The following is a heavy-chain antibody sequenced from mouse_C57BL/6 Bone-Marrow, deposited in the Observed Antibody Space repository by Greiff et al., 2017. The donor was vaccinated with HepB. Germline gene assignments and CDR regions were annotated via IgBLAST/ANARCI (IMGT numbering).Heavy chain of an antibody. J-gene: IGHJ2*01. V-gene: IGHV1-15*01. D-gene: IGHD3-3*01. Sequence: QVTLKVSGAELVRPGASVTLSCKASGYTFTDYEMHWVKQTPVHGLEWIGALDPETGGTAYNQKFKGKAILTADKSSSTAYMGLRSLTSEDSAVYYCTTLGGYYVDYWGQGTTLTVSS. CDR2: LDPETGGT. CDR3: TTLGGYYVDY. CDR1: GYTFTDYE.